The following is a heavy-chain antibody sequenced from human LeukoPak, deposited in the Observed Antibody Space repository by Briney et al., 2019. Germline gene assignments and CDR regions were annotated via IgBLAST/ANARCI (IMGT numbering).Heavy chain of an antibody. V-gene: IGHV3-7*01. CDR3: ARVKQQLVRLLGRDTTYYYYYYLDV. CDR1: GFTFSNYW. J-gene: IGHJ6*03. D-gene: IGHD6-13*01. CDR2: IKQGGSEK. Sequence: GGSLRLSCAASGFTFSNYWMSWVRQAQGKGLEWVANIKQGGSEKHYVDSVKGRFTISSDNAKNSLFLQMNSLRAEDTAVYYCARVKQQLVRLLGRDTTYYYYYYLDVWGKGTTVTVSS.